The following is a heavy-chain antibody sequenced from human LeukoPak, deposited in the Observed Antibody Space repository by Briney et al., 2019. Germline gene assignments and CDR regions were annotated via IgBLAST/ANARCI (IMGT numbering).Heavy chain of an antibody. CDR1: GDSVSSNSAA. D-gene: IGHD3-22*01. J-gene: IGHJ4*02. Sequence: SQTLSLTCAISGDSVSSNSAAWNWIRQSPSRGLEWLGRTYYRSKWYTDYAVSLKSRITINPDTCKNQFSLQLNSVIPEDTAIYYCARVMYDSSWSTIDYWGQGTLVTASS. V-gene: IGHV6-1*01. CDR2: TYYRSKWYT. CDR3: ARVMYDSSWSTIDY.